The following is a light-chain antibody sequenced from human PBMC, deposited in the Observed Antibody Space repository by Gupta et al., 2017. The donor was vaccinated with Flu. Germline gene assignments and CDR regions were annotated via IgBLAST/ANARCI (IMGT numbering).Light chain of an antibody. CDR1: QSVSTY. CDR3: QQRDSWLCT. CDR2: DAA. Sequence: VLTQSPATLSLSPGERATLSCSASQSVSTYFAGYQQKPRQAPRLLIYDAANRTTATPAGCIGGGAGTNVSPPTNNREQEDVSAEYCQQRDSWLCTFGQGTQLEIK. J-gene: IGKJ2*02. V-gene: IGKV3-11*01.